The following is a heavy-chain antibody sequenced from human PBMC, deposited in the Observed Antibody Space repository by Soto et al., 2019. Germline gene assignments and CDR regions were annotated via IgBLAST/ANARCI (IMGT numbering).Heavy chain of an antibody. D-gene: IGHD3-3*01. J-gene: IGHJ6*02. CDR1: GFTFDDHV. CDR3: ARSWSGSTSGRVDV. V-gene: IGHV3-9*01. CDR2: ISWNGYSI. Sequence: GGSLRLSCVASGFTFDDHVMSWVRQVPGKGLEWVGHISWNGYSIGYGGSVRGRFTISRDSAQNTLYLQMNNLRSEDTALYYCARSWSGSTSGRVDVWGRGTTVTVSS.